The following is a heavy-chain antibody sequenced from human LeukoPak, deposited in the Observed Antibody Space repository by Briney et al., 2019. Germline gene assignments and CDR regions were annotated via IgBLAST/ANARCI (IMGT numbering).Heavy chain of an antibody. J-gene: IGHJ4*02. CDR1: QFTFSIFW. V-gene: IGHV3-30*18. Sequence: GGPVRLSCAACQFTFSIFWMNWPREARGEGVECVAVISYDGSNKYYADSVKGRFTISSDNSKNTLYLQMNSLRAEDTCVYYWAKDLERVWCLGYWGQGTLVTVSS. D-gene: IGHD4/OR15-4a*01. CDR2: ISYDGSNK. CDR3: AKDLERVWCLGY.